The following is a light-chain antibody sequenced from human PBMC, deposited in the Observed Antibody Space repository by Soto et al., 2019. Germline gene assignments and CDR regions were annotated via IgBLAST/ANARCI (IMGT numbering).Light chain of an antibody. CDR3: SSYTTSSTYV. V-gene: IGLV2-14*01. J-gene: IGLJ1*01. Sequence: QSVLTQPASVSGSPGQSIAISSTGTSSDVGGYNYVSWYQQHPGKAPKLILCDVSNRPSGVSDRFSGSKSGNTASLTISGLQTEDEADYYCSSYTTSSTYVFGTGTKVTVL. CDR2: DVS. CDR1: SSDVGGYNY.